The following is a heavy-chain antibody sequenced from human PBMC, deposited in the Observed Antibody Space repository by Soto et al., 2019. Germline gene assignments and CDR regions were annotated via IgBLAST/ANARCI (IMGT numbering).Heavy chain of an antibody. J-gene: IGHJ4*02. V-gene: IGHV3-9*01. D-gene: IGHD3-22*01. CDR1: GFTFDDYA. CDR2: ISWNSGSI. CDR3: AKDFSVPTDSPY. Sequence: EVQLVESGGGLVQPGRSLRLSCAASGFTFDDYAMHWVRQAPGKGLEWVSGISWNSGSIGYADSVKGRFTISRDNAKNSLYLHMNSLRAEDTALYYCAKDFSVPTDSPYWGQGTLVTVSS.